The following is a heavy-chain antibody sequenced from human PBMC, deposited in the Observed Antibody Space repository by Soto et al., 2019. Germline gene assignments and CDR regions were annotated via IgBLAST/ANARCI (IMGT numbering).Heavy chain of an antibody. D-gene: IGHD1-26*01. CDR1: GFTFSTFA. V-gene: IGHV3-23*01. J-gene: IGHJ4*02. CDR3: AKSGPTNYFDF. CDR2: ITGGSGFT. Sequence: EVQLLESGGGFVQPGGSLRLSCAASGFTFSTFAMNWVRQAPGKGLEWVSGITGGSGFTFYADSVKGRFTISSDDSENTLFLQMSSLRAEDTAKYYCAKSGPTNYFDFWGQGTLVTGSS.